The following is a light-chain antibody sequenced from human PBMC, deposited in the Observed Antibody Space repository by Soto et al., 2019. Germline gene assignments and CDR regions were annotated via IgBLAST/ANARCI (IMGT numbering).Light chain of an antibody. J-gene: IGKJ1*01. CDR3: QKYNSAPWT. V-gene: IGKV1-27*01. CDR1: QAISNY. CDR2: ASS. Sequence: DIQMTQSPSSLSASVGDRVTITCRASQAISNYLAWYQQKPGKVPQLLIYASSTLQSGVPSGFSGSGSGPDFTLTISSLQPEDVATYYCQKYNSAPWTFGQGTKVEI.